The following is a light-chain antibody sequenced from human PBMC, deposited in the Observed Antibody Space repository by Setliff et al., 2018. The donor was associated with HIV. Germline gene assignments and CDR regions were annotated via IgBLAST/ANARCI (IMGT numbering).Light chain of an antibody. CDR1: SSNIGNNY. Sequence: QSALTQPPSVSAAPGQKVTISCSASSSNIGNNYISWYQHLPGTAPRLLIYENDKRPSWIPDRFSGSKSGTSATLGITGLQTGDEADYYCGPWGSTLSGGHSYVFGTGTKVTVL. J-gene: IGLJ1*01. CDR2: END. CDR3: GPWGSTLSGGHSYV. V-gene: IGLV1-51*02.